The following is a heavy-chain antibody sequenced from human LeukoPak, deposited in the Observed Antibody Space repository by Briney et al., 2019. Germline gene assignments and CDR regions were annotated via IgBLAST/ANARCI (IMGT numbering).Heavy chain of an antibody. V-gene: IGHV1-69*04. CDR2: IIPILGIA. Sequence: ASVKVSCKASGGTFSSYAISWVRQAPGQGLEWMGRIIPILGIANYAQKFQGRVTITADKSTSTAYMELSSLRSEDTAVYYCASIPPSYYYDSSGYVWGQGTLVTVS. D-gene: IGHD3-22*01. J-gene: IGHJ4*02. CDR1: GGTFSSYA. CDR3: ASIPPSYYYDSSGYV.